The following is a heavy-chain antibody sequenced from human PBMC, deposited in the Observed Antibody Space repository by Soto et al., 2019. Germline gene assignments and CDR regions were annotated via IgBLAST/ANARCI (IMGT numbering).Heavy chain of an antibody. CDR2: IYYSGST. V-gene: IGHV4-61*05. CDR1: GGSISSSSYY. Sequence: SETLSLTCTVSGGSISSSSYYWGWIRQPPGKGLEWIGYIYYSGSTNYNPSLKSRVAISLDTSKNQFSLMLSSVTAADTAVYYCARGEWLATIKPYFAYWGQGTLVTVSS. J-gene: IGHJ4*02. CDR3: ARGEWLATIKPYFAY. D-gene: IGHD5-12*01.